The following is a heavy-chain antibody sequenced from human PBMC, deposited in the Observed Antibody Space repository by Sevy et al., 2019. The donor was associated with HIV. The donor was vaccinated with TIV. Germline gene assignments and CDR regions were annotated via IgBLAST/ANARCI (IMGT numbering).Heavy chain of an antibody. J-gene: IGHJ6*02. D-gene: IGHD3-3*01. V-gene: IGHV3-48*03. CDR1: GFTFSSYE. CDR3: AKRGGQYDLGMDV. CDR2: ISSSGSTI. Sequence: GGSLRLSCAASGFTFSSYEMNWVRQAPGKGLEWVSYISSSGSTIYYADSVRGRFTISRDNAKKSLYLQMNSLRAEDTAVYYCAKRGGQYDLGMDVWGQGTTVTVPS.